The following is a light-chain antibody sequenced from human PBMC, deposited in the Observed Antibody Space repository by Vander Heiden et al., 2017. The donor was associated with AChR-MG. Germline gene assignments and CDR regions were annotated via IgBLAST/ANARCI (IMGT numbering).Light chain of an antibody. CDR3: QQYHRNPRT. Sequence: DMQMTQSPVTLAASVGDRVTLTCRASQYISSCLAWYQQKPGNAPPLLLYTTSVLENGVPSRFTGSASGTDFTLTICSLQPEDFGTYVCQQYHRNPRTFGQGTKLE. CDR1: QYISSC. J-gene: IGKJ1*01. CDR2: TTS. V-gene: IGKV1-5*03.